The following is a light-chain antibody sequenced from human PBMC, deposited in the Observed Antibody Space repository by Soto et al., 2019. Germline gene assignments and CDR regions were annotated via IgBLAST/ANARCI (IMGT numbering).Light chain of an antibody. J-gene: IGKJ2*01. CDR2: GAY. V-gene: IGKV3-15*01. Sequence: EIVMTQSPATLSVSPGERATLSCRASQSVSSNLAWYQQQPGQAPRLLMYGAYTRATGVPARFSVSGSGTEFTLTISSLQSEDFAVYYCQQYNNWPYTFGQGTKLEIK. CDR1: QSVSSN. CDR3: QQYNNWPYT.